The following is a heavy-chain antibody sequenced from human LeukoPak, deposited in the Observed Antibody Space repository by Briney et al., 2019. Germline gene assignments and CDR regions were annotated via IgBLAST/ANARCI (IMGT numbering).Heavy chain of an antibody. CDR3: ASATMVREGFDY. J-gene: IGHJ4*02. V-gene: IGHV4-39*07. CDR2: IYYSGST. Sequence: SETLSLTCTVSGGSISSSSYYWGWIRQPPGKGLEWIGTIYYSGSTYYNPSLKSRVTISVDTSKNQFSLKLSSATAADTAVYYCASATMVREGFDYWGQGTLVTVSS. D-gene: IGHD3-10*01. CDR1: GGSISSSSYY.